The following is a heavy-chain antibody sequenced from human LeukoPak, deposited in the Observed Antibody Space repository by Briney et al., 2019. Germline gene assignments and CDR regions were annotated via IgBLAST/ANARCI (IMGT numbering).Heavy chain of an antibody. CDR2: ITHRGVT. J-gene: IGHJ5*02. CDR1: TGSFSDFY. D-gene: IGHD2-15*01. Sequence: SETLSLTCAVYTGSFSDFYWTWIRQPPGKGLEWIGEITHRGVTTYNPSLKSRVTISVDTSKNQFSLKLSSVTAADTAVYYCARGGVVAKNWFDPWGQGTLVTVSS. V-gene: IGHV4-34*01. CDR3: ARGGVVAKNWFDP.